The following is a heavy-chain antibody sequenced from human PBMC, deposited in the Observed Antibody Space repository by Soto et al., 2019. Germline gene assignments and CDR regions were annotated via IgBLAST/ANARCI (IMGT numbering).Heavy chain of an antibody. V-gene: IGHV3-74*01. CDR1: GFNFTIYW. J-gene: IGHJ4*02. CDR2: INPEETTA. D-gene: IGHD1-26*01. Sequence: DVQLVESGGGLVQPGGYLRLSCAASGFNFTIYWMPWVRQAPGKGLVCVSRINPEETTATYADSVEGRFTISRDNAKNTLYLEMNRLRAEDTAVYYCTGETVGAREDWGQGTLIIVSS. CDR3: TGETVGARED.